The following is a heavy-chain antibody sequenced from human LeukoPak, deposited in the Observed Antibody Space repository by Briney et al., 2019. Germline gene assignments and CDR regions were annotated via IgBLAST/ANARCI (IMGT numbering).Heavy chain of an antibody. V-gene: IGHV3-21*01. D-gene: IGHD1-1*01. Sequence: PGGSLRLSCAASGFTFSSYSMNWVRQAPGKEVEWVSSISSSSSYINYADSVRGRFTISRDNAKNSLFLQMDSLRGEDTAVYYCARCTTGKTFGSLREIKKSREIDFWGQGTLVTVSS. CDR1: GFTFSSYS. CDR3: ARCTTGKTFGSLREIKKSREIDF. J-gene: IGHJ4*02. CDR2: ISSSSSYI.